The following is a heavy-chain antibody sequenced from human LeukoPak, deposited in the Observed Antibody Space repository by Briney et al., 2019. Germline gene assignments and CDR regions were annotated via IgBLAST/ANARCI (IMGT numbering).Heavy chain of an antibody. D-gene: IGHD2-2*01. CDR1: GFTFGDYA. CDR3: AKGSCSSTSCYVWFDP. V-gene: IGHV3-9*03. Sequence: PGGSLRLSCTASGFTFGDYAMSWFRQAPGKGLEWVSGISWNSGTIGYADSVKGRFTISGDNAKNSLYLQMNSPRAEDMALYYCAKGSCSSTSCYVWFDPWGQGTLVTVSS. J-gene: IGHJ5*02. CDR2: ISWNSGTI.